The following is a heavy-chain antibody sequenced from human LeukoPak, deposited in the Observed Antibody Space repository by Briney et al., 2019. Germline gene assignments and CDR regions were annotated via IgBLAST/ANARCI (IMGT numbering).Heavy chain of an antibody. CDR1: GFTFSSYA. CDR3: AKDGRYSSSWYFDY. V-gene: IGHV3-23*01. J-gene: IGHJ4*02. CDR2: ISGSGGST. Sequence: GRSLRLSCAASGFTFSSYAMSWVRQAPGKGLEWVSAISGSGGSTYYADSVKGRFTISRDNSKNTLYLQMNSLRAEDTAVYYCAKDGRYSSSWYFDYWGQGTLVTVSS. D-gene: IGHD6-13*01.